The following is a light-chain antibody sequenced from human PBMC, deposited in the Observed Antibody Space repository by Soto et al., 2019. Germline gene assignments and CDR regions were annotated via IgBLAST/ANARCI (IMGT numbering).Light chain of an antibody. CDR2: EGS. CDR1: SSDVGSYNL. V-gene: IGLV2-23*01. J-gene: IGLJ2*01. Sequence: QSALTQPASVSGSPGQSITISCTGTSSDVGSYNLVSWYQQYPGKAPKLMIYEGSKRPSGVSNRFSGSKSGNTASLTVSGIQPEDEADEHCCSDAGSNSYVLCGGGTKLTVL. CDR3: CSDAGSNSYVL.